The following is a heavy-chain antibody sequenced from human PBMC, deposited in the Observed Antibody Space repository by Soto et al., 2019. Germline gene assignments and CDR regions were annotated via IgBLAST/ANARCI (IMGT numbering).Heavy chain of an antibody. CDR1: GFTFSYSA. J-gene: IGHJ4*02. V-gene: IGHV3-23*01. CDR2: ISGSGGTP. CDR3: AMGLAAAGPLDY. Sequence: LRLSCAASGFTFSYSAMSWVRQAPGRGLEWVSTISGSGGTPYYADSVKGRFTISRDNSKNSLYLILNSLRADDTAIYYCAMGLAAAGPLDYWGQGALVTVSS. D-gene: IGHD6-13*01.